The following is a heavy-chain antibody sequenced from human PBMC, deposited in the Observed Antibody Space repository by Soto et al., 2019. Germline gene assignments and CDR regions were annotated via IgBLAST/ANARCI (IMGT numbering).Heavy chain of an antibody. J-gene: IGHJ6*02. CDR1: GYTFSNHW. Sequence: GESLKISCQGSGYTFSNHWINWVRLVPGKGLEWMGVIFPRDSDTRYSPSLQGQVIISVDKSTNTAYLQWTRLTASDTAIYYCAKSIEGGPMDVWGQGTTVTVSS. D-gene: IGHD1-26*01. V-gene: IGHV5-51*01. CDR2: IFPRDSDT. CDR3: AKSIEGGPMDV.